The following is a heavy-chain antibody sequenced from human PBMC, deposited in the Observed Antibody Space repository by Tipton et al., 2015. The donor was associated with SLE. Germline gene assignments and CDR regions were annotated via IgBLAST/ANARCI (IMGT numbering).Heavy chain of an antibody. J-gene: IGHJ4*02. D-gene: IGHD1-26*01. CDR2: IYTSGST. Sequence: TLSLTCTVSGDSISSGSYYWSWIRQPAGKGLEWIGYIYTSGSTNYNPSLKSRVTISVDTSKNQFSLKLSSVTAADTAVYYCARGLYQSGSTDYWGQGTLVTVSS. CDR1: GDSISSGSYY. V-gene: IGHV4-61*09. CDR3: ARGLYQSGSTDY.